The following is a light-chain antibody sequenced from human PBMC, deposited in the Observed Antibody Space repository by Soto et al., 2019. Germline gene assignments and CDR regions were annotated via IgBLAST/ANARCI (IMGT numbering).Light chain of an antibody. CDR3: QQYGNAPFT. CDR2: GAS. CDR1: QSVSSY. J-gene: IGKJ3*01. Sequence: PATLSLSPGERATLSCRASQSVSSYLAWYQQKPGQAPRLLIYGASSRATGIPDRFSGSGSGTDFTLTISRLEPEDFAVYYCQQYGNAPFTFGPGTKVDIK. V-gene: IGKV3-20*01.